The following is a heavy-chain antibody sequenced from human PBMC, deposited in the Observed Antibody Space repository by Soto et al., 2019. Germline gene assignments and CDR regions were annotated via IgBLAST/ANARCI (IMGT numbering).Heavy chain of an antibody. CDR2: INPNSGGT. V-gene: IGHV1-2*04. CDR1: LYTITVNY. Sequence: SLNPHCNSLLYTITVNYMQWARPAPGQGLEWMGWINPNSGGTNYAQKFQGWVTMTRDTSISTAYMELSRLRSDDTAVYYCARDRTGSFEYWGQRPLVNVSS. CDR3: ARDRTGSFEY. J-gene: IGHJ4*02. D-gene: IGHD3-10*01.